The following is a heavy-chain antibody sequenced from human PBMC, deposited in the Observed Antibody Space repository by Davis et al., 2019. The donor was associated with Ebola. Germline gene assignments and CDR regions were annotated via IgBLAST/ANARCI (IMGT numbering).Heavy chain of an antibody. J-gene: IGHJ5*02. V-gene: IGHV3-43*02. CDR2: ISVDGGST. D-gene: IGHD1-7*01. CDR3: AKLSGAGTTKTWFDP. CDR1: GFTFDAYA. Sequence: GGSLRLSCAASGFTFDAYAMHWVRQAPGKGLEWVSLISVDGGSTYYADSVKGRFTISRDNSKNSLYLQMNSLRTEDTALYYCAKLSGAGTTKTWFDPWGQGTLVTVSS.